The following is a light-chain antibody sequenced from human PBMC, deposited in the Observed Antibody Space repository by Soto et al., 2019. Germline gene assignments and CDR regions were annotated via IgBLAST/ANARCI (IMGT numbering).Light chain of an antibody. CDR2: GAS. J-gene: IGKJ4*01. CDR3: QQSFTTPLT. Sequence: EIVMTQSPATLSVSPGERATLSCRASQSVGNNLAWYQQKPGQAPRLLIHGASIRATGVPARFSGSGSGTDFNLTINSLQPEDFATYFCQQSFTTPLTFGGGTKVDIK. V-gene: IGKV3-15*01. CDR1: QSVGNN.